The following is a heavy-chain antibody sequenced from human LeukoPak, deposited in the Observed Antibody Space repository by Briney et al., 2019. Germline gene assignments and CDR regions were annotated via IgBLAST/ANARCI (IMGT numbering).Heavy chain of an antibody. CDR1: GGSISSGNYY. J-gene: IGHJ5*02. CDR3: ARGYSSSWYFNWFDP. V-gene: IGHV4-61*02. D-gene: IGHD6-13*01. Sequence: SETLSLTCTVSGGSISSGNYYWRWLRQPAGRGLEGIGRIYTSGSTNYNPSLKSRVTISVDTSKNQFSLKLSSVTAADTAVYYCARGYSSSWYFNWFDPWGQGTLVTVSS. CDR2: IYTSGST.